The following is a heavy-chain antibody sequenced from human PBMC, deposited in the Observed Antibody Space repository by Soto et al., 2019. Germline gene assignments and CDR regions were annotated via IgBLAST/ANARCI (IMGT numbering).Heavy chain of an antibody. CDR1: GGSISSSSYY. CDR3: ARTPVHQLLCFDY. D-gene: IGHD2-2*01. J-gene: IGHJ4*02. Sequence: QLQLQESGPGLVKPSETLSLTCTVSGGSISSSSYYWGWIRQPPGKGLEWIGSIYYSGSTYYNPSLKSRVTISVDTSKNQFSLKLSSVTAADTAVYYCARTPVHQLLCFDYWGQGTLVTVSS. CDR2: IYYSGST. V-gene: IGHV4-39*01.